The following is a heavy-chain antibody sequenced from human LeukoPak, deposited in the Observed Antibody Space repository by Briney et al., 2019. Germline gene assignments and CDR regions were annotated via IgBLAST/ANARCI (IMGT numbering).Heavy chain of an antibody. D-gene: IGHD1-26*01. CDR2: INQDGSAE. CDR1: GFIFSDFY. Sequence: GVSLRLSCEASGFIFSDFYMTWVRQAPGTGLEWVATINQDGSAEYYVDSVKGRFTMSRDNAKNSVYLQVDSLRAEETALYYCARSVGASNNYFYYGMDVWGQGTTVTVSS. V-gene: IGHV3-7*01. CDR3: ARSVGASNNYFYYGMDV. J-gene: IGHJ6*02.